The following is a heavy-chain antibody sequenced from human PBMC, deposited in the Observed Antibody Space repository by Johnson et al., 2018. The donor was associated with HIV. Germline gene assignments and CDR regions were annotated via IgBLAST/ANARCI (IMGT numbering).Heavy chain of an antibody. J-gene: IGHJ3*01. CDR2: IRFAGSNK. CDR1: GFTFSSYG. D-gene: IGHD3-22*01. Sequence: QVQLVESGGGVVQPGRSLRLSCAASGFTFSSYGMHWVRQAPGKGLEWVAFIRFAGSNKYYADSVKGRFTISRDNSKNTLYLQMNSLRAEDTAVYYCAKDVGNYWPNAFDVWGQGTMLTVSS. CDR3: AKDVGNYWPNAFDV. V-gene: IGHV3-30*02.